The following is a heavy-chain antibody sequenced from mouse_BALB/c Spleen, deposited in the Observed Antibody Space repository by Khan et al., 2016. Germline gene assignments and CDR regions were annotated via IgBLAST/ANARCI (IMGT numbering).Heavy chain of an antibody. CDR1: GFDFSRYW. Sequence: EVQLQESGGGLVQPGGSLKLSCAASGFDFSRYWMSWVRQAPGKGLEWIGEINPDSSTINYTPSLKDKFIISRDNAKHTLYLQMSKVRSEDTALYYCSRLLYYGLFAYWGQGTLVTVSA. V-gene: IGHV4-1*02. J-gene: IGHJ3*01. CDR3: SRLLYYGLFAY. CDR2: INPDSSTI. D-gene: IGHD2-1*01.